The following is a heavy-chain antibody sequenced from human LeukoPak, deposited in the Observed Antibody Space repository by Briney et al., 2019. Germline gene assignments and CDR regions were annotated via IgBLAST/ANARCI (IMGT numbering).Heavy chain of an antibody. D-gene: IGHD3-10*01. Sequence: PGGSLRLSCAASGFTFSSYAMSWVRQAPGKGLELVSAISGSGGSTYYADSVKGRFTISRDNSKNTLYLQMNSLRAEDTAVYYCAKGFSGSRSYFSASNRFDPWGKETLVTVSS. CDR2: ISGSGGST. J-gene: IGHJ5*02. CDR1: GFTFSSYA. CDR3: AKGFSGSRSYFSASNRFDP. V-gene: IGHV3-23*01.